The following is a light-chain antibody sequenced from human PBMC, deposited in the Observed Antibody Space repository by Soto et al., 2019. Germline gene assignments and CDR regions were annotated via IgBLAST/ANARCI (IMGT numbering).Light chain of an antibody. Sequence: AIQLTQSPSSLSASVGDRVTITCRASQGISSALAWYQQKPGKAPKLLIYDASSLESGVPSRFSGSGSGTDFTLTISSLQPEDFATYYCEQFNRYPITFGQGTRLEIK. CDR3: EQFNRYPIT. V-gene: IGKV1-13*02. CDR1: QGISSA. CDR2: DAS. J-gene: IGKJ5*01.